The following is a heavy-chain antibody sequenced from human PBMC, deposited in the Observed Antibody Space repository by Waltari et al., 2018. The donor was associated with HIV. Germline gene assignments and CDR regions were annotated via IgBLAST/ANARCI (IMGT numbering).Heavy chain of an antibody. CDR2: INPDSGDT. J-gene: IGHJ6*02. CDR3: AREKVFGVIGGAMDV. Sequence: QGQVVQSGSEVKKPGASVKVSCKRSGYTFSGYYMHWVRQAPGQGLEWMGWINPDSGDTNFAQKFQGRVTLTRDTSIRTAYMELSNLKSDDTGVYYCAREKVFGVIGGAMDVWGQGTTVTVS. D-gene: IGHD3-3*01. CDR1: GYTFSGYY. V-gene: IGHV1-2*02.